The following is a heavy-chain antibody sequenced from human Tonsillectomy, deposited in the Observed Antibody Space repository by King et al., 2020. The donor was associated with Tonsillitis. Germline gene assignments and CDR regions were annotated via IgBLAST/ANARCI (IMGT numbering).Heavy chain of an antibody. Sequence: VQLVESGGGVVRPGGSLRLSCAASGFTFDDYGMSWVRQAPGKGLEWVSGINWSGGSTCYADSAEGRFTISRDNAKNSLFLQMNSLRAEDTAVYYCAGVGGRQWLVPDYFDYWGQGALVTVSS. CDR2: INWSGGST. CDR3: AGVGGRQWLVPDYFDY. V-gene: IGHV3-20*04. D-gene: IGHD6-19*01. J-gene: IGHJ4*02. CDR1: GFTFDDYG.